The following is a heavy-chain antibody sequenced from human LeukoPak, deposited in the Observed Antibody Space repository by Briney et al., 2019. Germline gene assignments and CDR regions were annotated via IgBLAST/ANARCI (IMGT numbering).Heavy chain of an antibody. CDR1: GFTFSSYG. CDR3: AKDMDYGYFDY. CDR2: IRYDGSNK. V-gene: IGHV3-30*02. D-gene: IGHD4/OR15-4a*01. J-gene: IGHJ4*02. Sequence: PGGSLRLSCAAPGFTFSSYGMHWVRQAPGKGLEWVAFIRYDGSNKYYADSVKGRFTISRDNSKNTLYLQMNSLRAEDTAVYYCAKDMDYGYFDYWGQGTLVTVSS.